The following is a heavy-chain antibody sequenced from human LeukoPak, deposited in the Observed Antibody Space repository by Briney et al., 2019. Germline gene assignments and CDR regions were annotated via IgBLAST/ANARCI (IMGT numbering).Heavy chain of an antibody. CDR2: IYSSGST. CDR3: AIHDYGDRDAFDI. V-gene: IGHV4-61*02. Sequence: SETLSLTCTVSGGSISSGAYYWSWIRQPAGKGLEWIGRIYSSGSTSYNPSLESRVTISVDTSKNRFSLKLSSVTAADTAVYYCAIHDYGDRDAFDIWGQGTMVTVYS. J-gene: IGHJ3*02. D-gene: IGHD4-17*01. CDR1: GGSISSGAYY.